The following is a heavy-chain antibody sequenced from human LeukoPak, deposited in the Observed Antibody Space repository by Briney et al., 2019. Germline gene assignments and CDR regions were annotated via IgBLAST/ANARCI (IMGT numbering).Heavy chain of an antibody. CDR2: ISWDGGST. CDR1: GFTFDDYA. J-gene: IGHJ4*02. CDR3: ARGGGQLWPVYYFGY. V-gene: IGHV3-43D*03. D-gene: IGHD5-18*01. Sequence: GGSLRLSCAASGFTFDDYAMHRVRQAPEKGLEWLSLISWDGGSTYYADSVKGRFTISRDNSKNSLYLQMNSLRAEDTALYYCARGGGQLWPVYYFGYWGQGTLVTVSS.